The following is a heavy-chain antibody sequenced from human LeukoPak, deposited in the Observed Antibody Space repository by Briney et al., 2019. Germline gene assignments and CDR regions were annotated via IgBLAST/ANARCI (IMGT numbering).Heavy chain of an antibody. CDR1: GGSISSYY. CDR2: IYYSGST. V-gene: IGHV4-59*12. CDR3: ARGSSWYLYYYYMDV. J-gene: IGHJ6*03. Sequence: SETLSLTCTVSGGSISSYYWSWIRQPPGKGLEWIGYIYYSGSTNYNPSLKSRVTISVDTSKNQFSLKLSSVTAADTAVYYCARGSSWYLYYYYMDVWGKGTTVTVSS. D-gene: IGHD6-13*01.